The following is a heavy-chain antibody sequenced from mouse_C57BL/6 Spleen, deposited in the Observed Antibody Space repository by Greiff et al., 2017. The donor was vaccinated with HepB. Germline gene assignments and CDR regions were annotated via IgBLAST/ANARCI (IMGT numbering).Heavy chain of an antibody. J-gene: IGHJ4*01. CDR3: ARNTKDAMDY. V-gene: IGHV2-2*01. CDR1: GFSLTSYG. D-gene: IGHD2-12*01. Sequence: VMLVESGPGLVQPSQSLSITCTVSGFSLTSYGVHWVRQSPGKGLEWLGVIWSGGSTDYNAAFISRLSISKDNSKSQVFFKMNSLQADDTAIYYCARNTKDAMDYWGQGTSVTVSS. CDR2: IWSGGST.